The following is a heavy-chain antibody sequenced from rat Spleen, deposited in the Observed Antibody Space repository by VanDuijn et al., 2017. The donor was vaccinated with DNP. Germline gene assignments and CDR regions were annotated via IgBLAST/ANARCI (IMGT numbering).Heavy chain of an antibody. V-gene: IGHV4-2*01. CDR2: INDDSSTI. CDR1: GLNFNDYW. J-gene: IGHJ2*01. Sequence: EVKLVESGGGLVQPGRSLKLSCVVSGLNFNDYWMGWIRQAPGKGLEWIGEINDDSSTINYVPSLKDRFTITRDNAQNTLYLQMSKLGSEDTAIYYCVTYDGSLWGQGVLVTVSS. D-gene: IGHD1-12*02. CDR3: VTYDGSL.